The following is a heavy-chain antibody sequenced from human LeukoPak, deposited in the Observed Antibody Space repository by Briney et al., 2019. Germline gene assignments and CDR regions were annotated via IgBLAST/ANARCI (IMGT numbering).Heavy chain of an antibody. V-gene: IGHV4-4*07. CDR1: GDSISSYY. Sequence: PSETLSLTCTVSGDSISSYYWSWIRQPAGKGLEWIGQIQTSGSTNYNPSLKSRVTMSVDTSKNQFSLKLSSVTAADTAVYYCARLESEYYDYVWGSYRYTGFDYWGQGTLVTVSS. CDR3: ARLESEYYDYVWGSYRYTGFDY. D-gene: IGHD3-16*02. CDR2: IQTSGST. J-gene: IGHJ4*02.